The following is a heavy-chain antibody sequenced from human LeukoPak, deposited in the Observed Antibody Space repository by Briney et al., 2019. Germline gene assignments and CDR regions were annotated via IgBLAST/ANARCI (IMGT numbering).Heavy chain of an antibody. Sequence: ASVKVSCKASGYTFTSYGISWVRQAPGQGLEWMGWISAYSGNTNSAQKLQGRVTMTTDTSTSTAYMELRSLRSDDAAVYYCARVRSGYCSGGSCYSRVFDYWGQGTLVTVSS. D-gene: IGHD2-15*01. CDR2: ISAYSGNT. V-gene: IGHV1-18*04. CDR3: ARVRSGYCSGGSCYSRVFDY. J-gene: IGHJ4*02. CDR1: GYTFTSYG.